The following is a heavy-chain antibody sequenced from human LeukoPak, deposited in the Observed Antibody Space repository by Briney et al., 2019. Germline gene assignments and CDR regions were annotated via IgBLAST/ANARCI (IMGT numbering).Heavy chain of an antibody. D-gene: IGHD5-18*01. V-gene: IGHV1-69*13. Sequence: SVKVSCKASGDTFSSYSITWVRKAPGQGLEWMGGIIPIFATTNYAQKFQGRVTITADESTGTAYMELSSLRSDDTAVYYCARPKRGGYSYGYHFDYWGQGTLVTVSS. J-gene: IGHJ4*02. CDR2: IIPIFATT. CDR1: GDTFSSYS. CDR3: ARPKRGGYSYGYHFDY.